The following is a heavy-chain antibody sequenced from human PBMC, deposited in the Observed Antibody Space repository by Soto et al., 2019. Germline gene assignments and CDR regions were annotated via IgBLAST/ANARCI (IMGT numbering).Heavy chain of an antibody. CDR2: MQPSSGRT. D-gene: IGHD1-26*01. V-gene: IGHV1-8*01. CDR1: GYSFTSLN. Sequence: ASVKVSCKASGYSFTSLNINWVRQTTGQGLEWMGWMQPSSGRTGYAQKFQGRVTMTRDTSINTAYMELSSLTSDDTAFYYCARGVTAGVDYWGQGTLVTVSS. CDR3: ARGVTAGVDY. J-gene: IGHJ4*02.